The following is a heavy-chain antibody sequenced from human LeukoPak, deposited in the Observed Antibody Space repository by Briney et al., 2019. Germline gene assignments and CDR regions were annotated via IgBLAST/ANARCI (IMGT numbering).Heavy chain of an antibody. Sequence: PSETLSLTCAVSGGSISSSNWWSWVRQPPGKGLEWIGEIYHSGSTNYNPSLKSRVTISVDTSKNQFSLKLSSVTAADTAVYYCASGSSSGYSSYYYYYMDVWGKGTTVTISS. CDR2: IYHSGST. D-gene: IGHD3-22*01. J-gene: IGHJ6*03. CDR1: GGSISSSNW. CDR3: ASGSSSGYSSYYYYYMDV. V-gene: IGHV4-4*02.